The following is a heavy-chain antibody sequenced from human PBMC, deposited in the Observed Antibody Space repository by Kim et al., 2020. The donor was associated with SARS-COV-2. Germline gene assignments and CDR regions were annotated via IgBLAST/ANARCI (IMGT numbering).Heavy chain of an antibody. Sequence: GGSLRLSCAASGFTFSSYAMHWVRQAPGKGLEWVAVISYDGSNKYYADSVKGRFTISRDNSKNTLYLQMNSLRAEDTAVYYCARQLSGYGGPYYYYGMDVWGQGTTVTVSS. CDR1: GFTFSSYA. D-gene: IGHD4-17*01. V-gene: IGHV3-30*04. J-gene: IGHJ6*02. CDR3: ARQLSGYGGPYYYYGMDV. CDR2: ISYDGSNK.